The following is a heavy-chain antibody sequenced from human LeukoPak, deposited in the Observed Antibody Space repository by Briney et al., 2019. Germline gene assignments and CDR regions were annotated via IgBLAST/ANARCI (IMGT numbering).Heavy chain of an antibody. V-gene: IGHV3-23*01. CDR2: ISGSGGST. J-gene: IGHJ4*02. Sequence: PGGSLRLSCAASGFTFSSYAMSWVRQAPGKGLEWVSAISGSGGSTYYAGSVKGRFTISRDNSKNTLYLQMNSLRAEDTAVYYCAKVGAYDYVWGSYRYTPYYFDYWGQGTLVTVSS. CDR3: AKVGAYDYVWGSYRYTPYYFDY. D-gene: IGHD3-16*02. CDR1: GFTFSSYA.